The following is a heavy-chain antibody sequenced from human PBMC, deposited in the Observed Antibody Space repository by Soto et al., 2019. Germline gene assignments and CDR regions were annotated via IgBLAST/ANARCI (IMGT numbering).Heavy chain of an antibody. CDR2: IDPSDSQT. J-gene: IGHJ4*01. D-gene: IGHD3-22*01. CDR1: GYSFAGYW. V-gene: IGHV5-10-1*01. Sequence: PGESLKISCKGSGYSFAGYWITWVRQKPGKGLEWMGRIDPSDSQTYYSPSFRGHVTISVTKSITTVFLQWSSLRASDTAMYYCARQIYDSDTGPNFQYYFDSWGHGTPVTVSS. CDR3: ARQIYDSDTGPNFQYYFDS.